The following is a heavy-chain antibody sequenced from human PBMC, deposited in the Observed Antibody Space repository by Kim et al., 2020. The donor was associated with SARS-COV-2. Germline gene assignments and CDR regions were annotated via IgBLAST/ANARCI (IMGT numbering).Heavy chain of an antibody. CDR2: INPNSGGT. CDR3: ARVPTYYYDSSGYYPRFDI. V-gene: IGHV1-2*06. CDR1: GYTFTGYY. Sequence: ASVKVSCKASGYTFTGYYMHWVRQAPGQGLEWMGRINPNSGGTNYAQKFQGRVTMTRDTSISTAYMELSRLRSDDTAVYYCARVPTYYYDSSGYYPRFDIWGQGTMVTVSS. D-gene: IGHD3-22*01. J-gene: IGHJ3*02.